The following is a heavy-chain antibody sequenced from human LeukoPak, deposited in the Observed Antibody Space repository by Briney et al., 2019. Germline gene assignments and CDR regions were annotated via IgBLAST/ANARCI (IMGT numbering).Heavy chain of an antibody. Sequence: SETLSLTCTVSGGSISSHYWSWIRQLPGKGLEWIGYIYYSGSTNYNPSLKSRVTISVDTSKNQFSLKLSSVTAADTAVYYCARDQQVYAGGYYYYYYMDVWGKGTTVTVSS. D-gene: IGHD3-16*01. CDR3: ARDQQVYAGGYYYYYYMDV. J-gene: IGHJ6*03. V-gene: IGHV4-59*11. CDR2: IYYSGST. CDR1: GGSISSHY.